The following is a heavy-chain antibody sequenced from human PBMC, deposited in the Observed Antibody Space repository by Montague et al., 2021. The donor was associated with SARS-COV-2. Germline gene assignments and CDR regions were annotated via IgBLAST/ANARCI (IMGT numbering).Heavy chain of an antibody. Sequence: SETLSLTCSVSSGSIIGSGYYWGWIRQPPGKELEWIGNIYYSGTTYYNPSLQSRGTISVDTSKNHLPLRLSSVTAADTAVYFCARGMIRGVTTPFDYWGQGSQVTVSS. CDR3: ARGMIRGVTTPFDY. CDR2: IYYSGTT. V-gene: IGHV4-39*02. CDR1: SGSIIGSGYY. D-gene: IGHD3-10*01. J-gene: IGHJ4*02.